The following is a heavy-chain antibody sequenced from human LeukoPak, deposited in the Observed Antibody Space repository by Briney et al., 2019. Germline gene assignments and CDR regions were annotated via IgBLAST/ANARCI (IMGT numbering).Heavy chain of an antibody. V-gene: IGHV4-61*05. CDR1: GGSISSRGYY. Sequence: SETLSLTCTVSGGSISSRGYYWSWIRQPPGKGLEWIGYIYYSGSTNYNPSLKGRVTISVDTSKNQFSLKLSSVTAADTAVYYCARQIYDYVWGSYRYSTTNWFDPWGQGTLVTVSS. CDR3: ARQIYDYVWGSYRYSTTNWFDP. J-gene: IGHJ5*02. D-gene: IGHD3-16*02. CDR2: IYYSGST.